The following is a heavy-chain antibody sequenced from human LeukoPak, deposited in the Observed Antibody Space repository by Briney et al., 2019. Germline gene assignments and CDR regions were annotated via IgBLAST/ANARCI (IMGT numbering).Heavy chain of an antibody. CDR1: GYSFSKYW. CDR2: IYSDESLI. V-gene: IGHV5-51*01. D-gene: IGHD5-24*01. J-gene: IGHJ6*02. CDR3: GRYGLSGNGYTSYFYYGMDF. Sequence: GESLKISCTASGYSFSKYWVGWVRQTPGKGLEWMGFIYSDESLIRYSPSFEGQVTISADNSINTAYLQWNSLKASDTAMYYCGRYGLSGNGYTSYFYYGMDFWGQGTAVTVSS.